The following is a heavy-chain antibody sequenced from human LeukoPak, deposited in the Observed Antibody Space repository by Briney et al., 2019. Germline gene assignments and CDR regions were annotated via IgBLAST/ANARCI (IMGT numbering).Heavy chain of an antibody. CDR3: AKKTYYYDSSGYLIEYFQH. CDR2: IRYDGSNK. CDR1: GFTFSSYG. D-gene: IGHD3-22*01. J-gene: IGHJ1*01. Sequence: GGSLRLSCAASGFTFSSYGMHWVRQAPGKGLEWVAFIRYDGSNKYYADSVKGRFTISRDNSKNTLYLQMNSLRAEDTAVYYCAKKTYYYDSSGYLIEYFQHWGQGTLVTVSS. V-gene: IGHV3-30*02.